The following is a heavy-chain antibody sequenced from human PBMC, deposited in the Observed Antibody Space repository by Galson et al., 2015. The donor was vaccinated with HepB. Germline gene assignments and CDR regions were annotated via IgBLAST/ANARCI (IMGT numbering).Heavy chain of an antibody. CDR3: AADLTVTYYYYGMDV. V-gene: IGHV1-58*02. CDR2: IVVGSGNT. Sequence: SVKVSCKASGLAFTSSAMQWVQQARGQRLEWIGWIVVGSGNTNYAQKFQERVTITRDMSTSTAYMELSSLRSEDTAVYYCAADLTVTYYYYGMDVWGQGTTVTVSS. CDR1: GLAFTSSA. J-gene: IGHJ6*02. D-gene: IGHD4-17*01.